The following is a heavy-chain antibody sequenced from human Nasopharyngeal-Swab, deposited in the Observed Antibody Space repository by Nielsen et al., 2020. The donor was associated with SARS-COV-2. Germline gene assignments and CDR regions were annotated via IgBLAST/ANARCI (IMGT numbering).Heavy chain of an antibody. V-gene: IGHV3-30*18. J-gene: IGHJ6*02. CDR1: GFTFSSYG. CDR3: AKDQWGGAKDYYYYGMDV. D-gene: IGHD1-26*01. CDR2: ISYDGSNT. Sequence: GGSLRLSCAASGFTFSSYGMHWVRQAPGKGLEWVAVISYDGSNTYYADSVKGRFTISRDNSKNTLYLQMNSLRAEDTAVYYCAKDQWGGAKDYYYYGMDVWGQGTTVTVSS.